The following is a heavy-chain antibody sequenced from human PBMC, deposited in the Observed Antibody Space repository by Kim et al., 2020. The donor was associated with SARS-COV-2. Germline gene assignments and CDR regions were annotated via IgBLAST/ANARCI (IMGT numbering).Heavy chain of an antibody. CDR3: SSTPEAPASNVY. Sequence: GGSLRLSCAASGFILSDSFLHWVRQASGKGPEWVGRIRGRANSDATVYAASVKGRFIISRDDSQNTAYLQMNSLETEDTAVYYCSSTPEAPASNVYWGQGTLVTVSS. J-gene: IGHJ4*02. CDR2: IRGRANSDAT. V-gene: IGHV3-73*01. CDR1: GFILSDSF. D-gene: IGHD4-4*01.